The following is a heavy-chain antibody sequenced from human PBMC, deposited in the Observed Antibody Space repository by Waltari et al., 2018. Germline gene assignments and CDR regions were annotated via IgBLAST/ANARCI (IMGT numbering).Heavy chain of an antibody. CDR1: ALTITNYA. CDR2: VSSSGSST. J-gene: IGHJ4*02. CDR3: AKGDYYNTSGYFSFYFEN. D-gene: IGHD3-22*01. Sequence: EVQLLESGGGLVPPGGTLRLSCEASALTITNYAMSWVRQAPGKGLEWVSGVSSSGSSTFYAESVKGRFTISRDNSKNTVYLQMNSLRGEDTALYYCAKGDYYNTSGYFSFYFENWGQGVLVSVSS. V-gene: IGHV3-23*05.